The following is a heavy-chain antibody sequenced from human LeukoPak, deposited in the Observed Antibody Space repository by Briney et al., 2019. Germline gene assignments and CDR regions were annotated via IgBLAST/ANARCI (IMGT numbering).Heavy chain of an antibody. D-gene: IGHD3-22*01. CDR2: IDPSDSFI. Sequence: GESLQFSCKGSGYSFTSYWITWVRQMPGKGLEWMGRIDPSDSFINYSPSFRGHVTISADKSISTAYLQWSSLKASDTAMYYCASQGDSNTYYSMDYWGQGTLVTVSS. V-gene: IGHV5-10-1*01. J-gene: IGHJ4*02. CDR1: GYSFTSYW. CDR3: ASQGDSNTYYSMDY.